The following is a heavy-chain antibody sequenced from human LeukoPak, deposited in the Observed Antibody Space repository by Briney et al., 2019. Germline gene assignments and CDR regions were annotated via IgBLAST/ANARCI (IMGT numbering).Heavy chain of an antibody. CDR3: AREIRGYSYGQGFDP. CDR1: GYTFTGYY. J-gene: IGHJ5*02. CDR2: INPNSGGT. Sequence: ASVKVSCKASGYTFTGYYMHWVRQAPGQGLEWMGWINPNSGGTNYAQKFQGRVTMTRDTSISTAYMELSRLRSDDTAVYYCAREIRGYSYGQGFDPWGQGTLVTVSS. D-gene: IGHD5-18*01. V-gene: IGHV1-2*02.